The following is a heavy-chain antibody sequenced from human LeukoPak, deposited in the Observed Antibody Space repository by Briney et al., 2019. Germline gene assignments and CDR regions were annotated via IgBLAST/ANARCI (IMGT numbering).Heavy chain of an antibody. V-gene: IGHV4-34*01. D-gene: IGHD2-2*01. CDR2: INHSGST. CDR1: GGSFSGYY. Sequence: TSETLSLTCAAYGGSFSGYYWSWIRQPPGKGLEWIGEINHSGSTNYNPSLMSRVTISVDTSKDQFTLTLSSVTAADTAVYYCASSRKTRGGLIVVVPAAIRDNWFDPWGQGTLVTVSS. J-gene: IGHJ5*02. CDR3: ASSRKTRGGLIVVVPAAIRDNWFDP.